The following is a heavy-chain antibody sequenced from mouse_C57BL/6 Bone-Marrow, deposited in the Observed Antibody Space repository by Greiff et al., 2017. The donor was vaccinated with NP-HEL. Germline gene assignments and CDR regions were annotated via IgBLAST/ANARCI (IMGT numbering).Heavy chain of an antibody. CDR1: GYTFTSYW. CDR3: AKEEYDITGYFDV. Sequence: VQLQQPGTELVKPGASVKLSCKASGYTFTSYWMHWVKQRPGQGLEWIGNINPSNGGTNYNEKFKSKATLTVDKSSSTAYMQLSSLTSEDSAVYYCAKEEYDITGYFDVWGTGTTVTVSS. D-gene: IGHD1-1*01. CDR2: INPSNGGT. J-gene: IGHJ1*03. V-gene: IGHV1-53*01.